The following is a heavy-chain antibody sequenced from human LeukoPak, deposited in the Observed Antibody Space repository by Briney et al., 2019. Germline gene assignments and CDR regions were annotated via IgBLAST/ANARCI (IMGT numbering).Heavy chain of an antibody. J-gene: IGHJ3*02. CDR1: GYTFTGYY. CDR2: INPNSGGT. D-gene: IGHD3-22*01. CDR3: ARGWGMIVVVDAFDI. V-gene: IGHV1-2*02. Sequence: ASVKVSCKASGYTFTGYYMHWVRQAPGQGLEWMGWINPNSGGTNYAQKFQGRVTMTRDTSISTAYMELSRLRSEDTAVYYCARGWGMIVVVDAFDIWGQGTMVTVSS.